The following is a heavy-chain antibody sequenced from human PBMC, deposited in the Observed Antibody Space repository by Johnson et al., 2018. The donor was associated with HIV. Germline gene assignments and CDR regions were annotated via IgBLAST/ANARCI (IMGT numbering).Heavy chain of an antibody. J-gene: IGHJ3*02. CDR3: ARGGAGGNAEGAFDI. D-gene: IGHD4-23*01. V-gene: IGHV3-NL1*01. Sequence: QVQLVESGGGVVQPGGSLRLSCAASGFTFSSYAMHWVRQAPGKGLEWVSVIYSGGSTYAASVKGRFTISRDDSKNTLYLQMNSLRAEDTAVYYCARGGAGGNAEGAFDIWGQGTMVTVSS. CDR2: IYSGGST. CDR1: GFTFSSYA.